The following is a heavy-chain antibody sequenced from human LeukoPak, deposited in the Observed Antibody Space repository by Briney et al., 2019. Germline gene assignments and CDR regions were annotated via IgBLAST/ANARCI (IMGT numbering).Heavy chain of an antibody. V-gene: IGHV3-30-3*01. J-gene: IGHJ6*03. CDR3: ARVWGIAARPKPMDV. CDR2: ISYDGSNK. CDR1: GFTFSSYA. Sequence: GGSLRLSCAASGFTFSSYAMHWVRQAPGKGLEWVAVISYDGSNKYYADSVKGRFTISRDNAKNSLCLQMNSLRAEDTAVYYCARVWGIAARPKPMDVWGKGTTVTVSS. D-gene: IGHD6-6*01.